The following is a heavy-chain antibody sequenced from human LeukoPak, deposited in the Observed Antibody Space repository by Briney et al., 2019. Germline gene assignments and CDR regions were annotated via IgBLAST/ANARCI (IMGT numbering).Heavy chain of an antibody. V-gene: IGHV4-59*01. CDR3: ARGSGSSSPYYFDY. CDR1: GGSISSYY. CDR2: IYYSGST. Sequence: PSETLSLTRTVSGGSISSYYWSWIRQPPGKGLEWIGYIYYSGSTNYNPSLKSRVTISVDTSKNQFSLKLSSVTAADTAVYYCARGSGSSSPYYFDYWGQGTLVTVSS. J-gene: IGHJ4*02. D-gene: IGHD6-13*01.